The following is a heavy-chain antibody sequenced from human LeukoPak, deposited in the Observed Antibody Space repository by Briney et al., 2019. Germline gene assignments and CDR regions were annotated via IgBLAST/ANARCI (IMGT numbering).Heavy chain of an antibody. CDR3: ARLYSSSSYNWFDP. V-gene: IGHV1-18*03. Sequence: ASVKVSCKASGYTFTSYGISWVRQALGQGLEWMGWISAYNGNTNYAQKLQGRVTMTTDTSTSTAYMELRSLRSDDMAVYYCARLYSSSSYNWFDPWGQGTLVTVSS. CDR2: ISAYNGNT. CDR1: GYTFTSYG. J-gene: IGHJ5*02. D-gene: IGHD6-13*01.